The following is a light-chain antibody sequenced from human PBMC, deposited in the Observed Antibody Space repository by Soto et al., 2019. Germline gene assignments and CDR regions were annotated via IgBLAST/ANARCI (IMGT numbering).Light chain of an antibody. CDR3: QQRSNWPPRT. CDR2: DAS. Sequence: EIVLPQSPATLSLSPGERATLSCRASQSVSSYLAWYQQKPGQAPRLLIYDASNRATGIPARFSGSGSGTDFTLTISSLEPEDFAVYYCQQRSNWPPRTFGQGTKVDI. V-gene: IGKV3-11*01. CDR1: QSVSSY. J-gene: IGKJ1*01.